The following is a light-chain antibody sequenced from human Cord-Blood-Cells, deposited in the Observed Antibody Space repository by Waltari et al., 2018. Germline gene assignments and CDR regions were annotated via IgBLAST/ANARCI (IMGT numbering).Light chain of an antibody. CDR1: SSYVGSYHL. CDR2: EVS. J-gene: IGLJ1*01. Sequence: QSALTQPASVAGSPGQSVPLPRTATSSYVGSYHLVSWYQQHPGKAPKLMIYEVSKRPSGVSNRFSGSKSGNTASLTISGLQAEDEADYYCCSYAGSSTYVFGTGTKVTVL. CDR3: CSYAGSSTYV. V-gene: IGLV2-23*02.